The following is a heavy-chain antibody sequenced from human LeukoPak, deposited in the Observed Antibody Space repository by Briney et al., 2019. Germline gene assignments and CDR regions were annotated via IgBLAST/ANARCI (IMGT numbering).Heavy chain of an antibody. CDR3: TTDLVKIAAAGTDWFDP. CDR1: GFTFSNAW. V-gene: IGHV3-15*01. J-gene: IGHJ5*02. CDR2: IKSKTDGGTT. Sequence: PGGSLRLSCAASGFTFSNAWMSWVRQAPGKGLEWVGRIKSKTDGGTTDYAAPVKGRFTISRDDSKNTLYLQMNCLKTEDTAVYYCTTDLVKIAAAGTDWFDPWGQGTLVTVSS. D-gene: IGHD6-13*01.